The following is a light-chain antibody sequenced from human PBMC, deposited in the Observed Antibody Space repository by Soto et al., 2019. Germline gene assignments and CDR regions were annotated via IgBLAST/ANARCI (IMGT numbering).Light chain of an antibody. Sequence: DIQMTQAPSSLSASVGDRVTITCRASQNINRHLNGYQQKPWKAPKLVIYTASNLQSGDSSTFSGSGSRTDFTLTISSLQPEDSATYYCQQSYRTPYTFGQGTKLEIK. CDR1: QNINRH. J-gene: IGKJ2*01. CDR3: QQSYRTPYT. V-gene: IGKV1-39*01. CDR2: TAS.